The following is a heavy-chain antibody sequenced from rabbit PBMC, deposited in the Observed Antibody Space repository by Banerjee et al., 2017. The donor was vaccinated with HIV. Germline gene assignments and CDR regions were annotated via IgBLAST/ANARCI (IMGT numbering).Heavy chain of an antibody. CDR2: IYADISGST. J-gene: IGHJ4*01. V-gene: IGHV1S40*01. D-gene: IGHD8-1*01. Sequence: QSLEESGGDLVKPGASLTLTCTASGFDFSSNAMCWVRQAPGKGLEWIACIYADISGSTYYASWAKGRFTISKTSSTTVTLQMTSLTAADTATYFCAKSYASNSCISLNLWGPGTLVTVS. CDR3: AKSYASNSCISLNL. CDR1: GFDFSSNA.